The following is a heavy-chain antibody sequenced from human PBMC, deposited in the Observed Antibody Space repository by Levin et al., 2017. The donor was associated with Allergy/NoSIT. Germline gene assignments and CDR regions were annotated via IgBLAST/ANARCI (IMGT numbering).Heavy chain of an antibody. V-gene: IGHV4-39*07. CDR3: AREVRYSTYFTSP. D-gene: IGHD6-13*01. J-gene: IGHJ5*02. CDR2: ISYSGST. CDR1: GGSISSSSYY. Sequence: SETLSLTCSVSGGSISSSSYYWGWIRQPPGKGLEWIGSISYSGSTYYNPSLKSRVTISVDTSKTQFSLKLSSVTAADTAVYYCAREVRYSTYFTSPWGQGTLVTVSS.